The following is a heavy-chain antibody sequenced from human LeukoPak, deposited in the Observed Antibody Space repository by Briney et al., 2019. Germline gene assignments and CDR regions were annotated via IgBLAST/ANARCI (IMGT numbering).Heavy chain of an antibody. CDR1: GFTFSSYA. CDR2: IKSKTDGGTT. J-gene: IGHJ4*02. Sequence: GGSLRLSCAASGFTFSSYAMSWVRQAPGKGLEWVGRIKSKTDGGTTDYAAPVKGRFTISRDDSKNTLYLQMNSLKTEDKAVYYCTPDYDSSGYIPFHYWGQGTLVTVSS. V-gene: IGHV3-15*01. CDR3: TPDYDSSGYIPFHY. D-gene: IGHD3-22*01.